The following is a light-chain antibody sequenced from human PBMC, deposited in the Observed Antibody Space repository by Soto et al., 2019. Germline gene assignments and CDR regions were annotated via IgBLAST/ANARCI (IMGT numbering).Light chain of an antibody. CDR2: QAS. V-gene: IGKV1-5*01. J-gene: IGKJ1*01. CDR3: QHYNSYGT. Sequence: TQAPSTLPRYICDRVHXXCRASQTISSWLAWYQQKPGKAPKILIYQASSLETGVPSRFSGSGSGTEFTLTISSLQPDDFATYYCQHYNSYGTFAQGTKVDI. CDR1: QTISSW.